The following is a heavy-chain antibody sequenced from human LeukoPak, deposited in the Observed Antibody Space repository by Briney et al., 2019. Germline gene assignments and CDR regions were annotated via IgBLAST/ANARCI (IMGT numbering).Heavy chain of an antibody. CDR3: ARGTTVVWKPPFDP. V-gene: IGHV3-48*01. CDR1: GFTFSSYS. Sequence: HAGGSLRLSCAASGFTFSSYSMNWVRQAPGKGLEWVSYISGSGNTIYYADSVKGRFTISRDNAKNTLYLQMNSLRAEDTAVFYCARGTTVVWKPPFDPWGQGTLVTVSS. J-gene: IGHJ5*02. CDR2: ISGSGNTI. D-gene: IGHD4-23*01.